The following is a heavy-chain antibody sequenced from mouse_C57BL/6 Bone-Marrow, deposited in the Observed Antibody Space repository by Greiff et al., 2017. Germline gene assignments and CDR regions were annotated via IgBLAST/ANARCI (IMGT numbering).Heavy chain of an antibody. CDR3: AIHYYGSSLFDY. D-gene: IGHD1-1*01. J-gene: IGHJ2*01. V-gene: IGHV1-74*01. CDR1: GYTFTSYW. Sequence: VQLQQPGAELVKPGASVKVSCKASGYTFTSYWMHWVKQRPGQGLEWIGRIHPSDSDTNYNQKFKGKATLTVDKSSSTAYMQLSSLTSGDSAVYYCAIHYYGSSLFDYWGQGTTLTVSS. CDR2: IHPSDSDT.